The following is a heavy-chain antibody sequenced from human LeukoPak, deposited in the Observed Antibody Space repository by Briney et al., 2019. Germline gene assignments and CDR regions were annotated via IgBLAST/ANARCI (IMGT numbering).Heavy chain of an antibody. CDR3: ARDRGYCSSTSCRVADY. D-gene: IGHD2-2*01. Sequence: PGGSLRLSCAASGFTFSSYWMSWVRRAPGKGLEGVDNVKQDGSEKYYVDPVKGRFTISRDNAKNSLYLQMNSLRAEDTAVYYCARDRGYCSSTSCRVADYWGQGTLVTVSS. CDR2: VKQDGSEK. V-gene: IGHV3-7*05. CDR1: GFTFSSYW. J-gene: IGHJ4*02.